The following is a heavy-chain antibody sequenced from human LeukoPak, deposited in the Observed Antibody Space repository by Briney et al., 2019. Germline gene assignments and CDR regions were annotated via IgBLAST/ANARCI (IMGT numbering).Heavy chain of an antibody. CDR2: IYHSGST. J-gene: IGHJ5*02. CDR1: GGSISSSNW. Sequence: SETLSLTCAVPGGSISSSNWWSWVRQPPGKGLEWIGEIYHSGSTNYNPSLKSRVTISVDTSKNQFSLKLSSVTAADTAVYYCAREGITIFGVVIDGWGQGTLVTVSS. D-gene: IGHD3-3*01. V-gene: IGHV4-4*02. CDR3: AREGITIFGVVIDG.